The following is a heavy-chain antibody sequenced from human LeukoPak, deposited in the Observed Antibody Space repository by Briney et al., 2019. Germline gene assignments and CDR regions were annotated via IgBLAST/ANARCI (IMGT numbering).Heavy chain of an antibody. CDR1: GYTFTSYY. CDR2: INPSGGST. J-gene: IGHJ6*03. V-gene: IGHV1-46*01. CDR3: ARDIVVVPAAKLDYYYMDV. Sequence: ASVKVSCKASGYTFTSYYMHWVRQAPGQGLEWMGIINPSGGSTSYAQKFQGRVTMTRDMSTSIVYMELSSLRSEDTAVYYSARDIVVVPAAKLDYYYMDVWGKGTTVTVSS. D-gene: IGHD2-2*01.